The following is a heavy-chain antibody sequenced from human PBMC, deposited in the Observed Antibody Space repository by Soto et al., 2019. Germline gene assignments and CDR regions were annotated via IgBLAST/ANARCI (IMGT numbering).Heavy chain of an antibody. CDR3: AKGPRVAAAGTPPWNYYYYMDV. J-gene: IGHJ6*03. V-gene: IGHV3-23*01. CDR1: GFTFSSYA. Sequence: PGGSLRLSCAASGFTFSSYAMSWVRQAPGKGLEWVSAISGSGGSTYYADSVKGRFTISRDNSKNTLYLQMNSLRAEDTAVYYCAKGPRVAAAGTPPWNYYYYMDVWGKGTTVTVSS. CDR2: ISGSGGST. D-gene: IGHD6-13*01.